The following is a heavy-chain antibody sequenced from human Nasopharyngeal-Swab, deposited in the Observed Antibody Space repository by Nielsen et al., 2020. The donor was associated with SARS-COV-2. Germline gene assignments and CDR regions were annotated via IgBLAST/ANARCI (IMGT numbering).Heavy chain of an antibody. V-gene: IGHV2-70*01. CDR3: ARISDVDGSAEADLYFDF. CDR1: GFSLNTYTMS. J-gene: IGHJ4*02. D-gene: IGHD6-13*01. Sequence: SGPTLVKPTQTLTLTCTFSGFSLNTYTMSVSWIRQPPGKALEWLALIDWVDDKYYSTSLKTRLTISKDTSKNQVVLTLTNVDPVDTATYYCARISDVDGSAEADLYFDFWGQGTLVTVSS. CDR2: IDWVDDK.